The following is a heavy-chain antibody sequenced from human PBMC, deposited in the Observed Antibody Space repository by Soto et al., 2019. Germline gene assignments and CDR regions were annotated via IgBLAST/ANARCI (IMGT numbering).Heavy chain of an antibody. Sequence: PSETLSRTCTVAGRSMSGYYWSWIRQPAGETLEWIGRIYTSGTTDFNPSLKGRVTMSVDTSKNQFSLKLTSVTAADTALYSCAREDYYDTGYYDVWGQGTQVTVSS. J-gene: IGHJ4*02. CDR3: AREDYYDTGYYDV. CDR1: GRSMSGYY. CDR2: IYTSGTT. D-gene: IGHD3-22*01. V-gene: IGHV4-4*07.